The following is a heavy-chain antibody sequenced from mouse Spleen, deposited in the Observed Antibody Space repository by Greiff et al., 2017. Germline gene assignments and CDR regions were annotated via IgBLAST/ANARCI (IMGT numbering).Heavy chain of an antibody. CDR3: ARRPLGLYYFDY. J-gene: IGHJ2*01. CDR1: GYTFTSYW. CDR2: IDPSDSYT. Sequence: VQLQQPGAELVMPGASVKLSCKASGYTFTSYWMHWVKQRPGQGLEWIGEIDPSDSYTNYNQKFKGKATLTVDKSSSTAYMQLSSLTSEDSAVYDCARRPLGLYYFDYWGQGTTLTVSS. D-gene: IGHD4-1*01. V-gene: IGHV1-69*01.